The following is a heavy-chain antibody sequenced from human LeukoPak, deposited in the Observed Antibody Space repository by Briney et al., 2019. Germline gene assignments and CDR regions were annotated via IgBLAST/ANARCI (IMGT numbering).Heavy chain of an antibody. CDR3: ARDLGYGSGSPFFDY. Sequence: SETLSLTCTVSGGSISSGSYYWSWIRQPAGKGLEWLGRIYTSGSTNYNPSLKSRVTISVDTSKNQFSLKLSSVTAADTAVYYCARDLGYGSGSPFFDYWGQGTLVTVSS. CDR2: IYTSGST. J-gene: IGHJ4*02. D-gene: IGHD3-10*01. CDR1: GGSISSGSYY. V-gene: IGHV4-61*02.